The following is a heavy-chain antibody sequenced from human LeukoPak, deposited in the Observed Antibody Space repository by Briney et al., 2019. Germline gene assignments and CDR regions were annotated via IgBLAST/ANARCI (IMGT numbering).Heavy chain of an antibody. CDR2: ISKGSGYI. CDR1: GFTLSTFS. V-gene: IGHV3-21*01. D-gene: IGHD2-2*01. Sequence: GGSLRLSCAASGFTLSTFSMNWVRQAPGRGLEWVSSISKGSGYIYYADSVKGRFTLSRDNAKNSLYLQMNSLRAEDTAIYYCTKDWGTTGPYDYWGQGTLVTVSS. CDR3: TKDWGTTGPYDY. J-gene: IGHJ4*02.